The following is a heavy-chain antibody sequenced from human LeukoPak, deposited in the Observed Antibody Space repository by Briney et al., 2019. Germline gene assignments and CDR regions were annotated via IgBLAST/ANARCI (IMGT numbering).Heavy chain of an antibody. CDR2: INHSGST. V-gene: IGHV4-34*01. Sequence: PSETLSLTCAVYGGSFSGYYWNWIRQPPGKGLEWIGEINHSGSTSYNPSLKSRVTILVDTSKNQFSLKLSSVTAADTAVYYCARGGVATTSYYYYGIDGWGKGTTVTVSS. CDR1: GGSFSGYY. D-gene: IGHD1-14*01. CDR3: ARGGVATTSYYYYGIDG. J-gene: IGHJ6*04.